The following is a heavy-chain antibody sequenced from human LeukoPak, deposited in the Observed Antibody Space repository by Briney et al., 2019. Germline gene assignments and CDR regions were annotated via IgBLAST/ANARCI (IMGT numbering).Heavy chain of an antibody. CDR3: ARVRGYCSSTSCSSPYYYYGMDV. CDR1: GGTFSSYA. CDR2: IIPIFGTA. D-gene: IGHD2-2*01. Sequence: SVKVSCKASGGTFSSYAISWVRQAPGQGLEWMGGIIPIFGTANYAQKLQGRVTITADESTSTAYMELSSLRSEDTAVYYCARVRGYCSSTSCSSPYYYYGMDVWGKGTTVTVSS. J-gene: IGHJ6*04. V-gene: IGHV1-69*13.